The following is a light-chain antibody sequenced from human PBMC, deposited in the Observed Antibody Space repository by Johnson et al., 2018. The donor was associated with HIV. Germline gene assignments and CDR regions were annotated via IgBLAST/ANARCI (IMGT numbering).Light chain of an antibody. Sequence: QSVLTHPPSASGTPGQRVTISCSGSNSNIGSNTVNWYQQLPGTAPKLLIYRNNQRPSGVPDRFSGSKSGTSASLAISGLQAEDEADYYCATWDDSLNGPYVFGTGTKVTVL. J-gene: IGLJ1*01. CDR1: NSNIGSNT. V-gene: IGLV1-44*01. CDR3: ATWDDSLNGPYV. CDR2: RNN.